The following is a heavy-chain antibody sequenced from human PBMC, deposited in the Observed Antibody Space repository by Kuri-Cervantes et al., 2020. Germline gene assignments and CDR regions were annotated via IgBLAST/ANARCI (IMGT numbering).Heavy chain of an antibody. J-gene: IGHJ4*02. CDR2: ISSSSSYI. CDR3: AREKDSGSYPFDY. D-gene: IGHD1-26*01. CDR1: GFSCEDYA. V-gene: IGHV3-21*03. Sequence: GGSLRLSCASSGFSCEDYAVSWVRQAPGKGLEWVSSISSSSSYIYYADSVKGRFTISRDNAKDSLYLQMNSLRAEDTAVYYCAREKDSGSYPFDYWGQGNLVTVSS.